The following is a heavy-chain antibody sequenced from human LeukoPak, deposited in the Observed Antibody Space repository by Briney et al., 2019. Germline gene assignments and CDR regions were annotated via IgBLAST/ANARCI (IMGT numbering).Heavy chain of an antibody. CDR2: IKQDGSEK. CDR3: ARDQATYYDILTGYCTGRGYMDV. D-gene: IGHD3-9*01. CDR1: GFTFSSYW. V-gene: IGHV3-7*01. Sequence: PGGSLRLSCAASGFTFSSYWMSWVRQAPGKGLEWVANIKQDGSEKYYVDSVEGRFTISRDNAKNSLYLQMNSLRAEDTAVYYCARDQATYYDILTGYCTGRGYMDVWGKGTTVTVSS. J-gene: IGHJ6*03.